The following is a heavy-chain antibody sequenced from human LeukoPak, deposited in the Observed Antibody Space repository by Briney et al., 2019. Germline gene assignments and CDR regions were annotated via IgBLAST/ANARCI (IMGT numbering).Heavy chain of an antibody. CDR2: IIPIFGTA. CDR1: GGTFSSYA. CDR3: AKTSYDYVLGSYRLFDY. Sequence: EASVKVSCKASGGTFSSYAISWVRQAPGQGLEWMGGIIPIFGTANYAQKFQGRVTITADESTSTAYMELSSLRSEDTAVYYCAKTSYDYVLGSYRLFDYWGQGTLVTVSS. V-gene: IGHV1-69*13. D-gene: IGHD3-16*02. J-gene: IGHJ4*02.